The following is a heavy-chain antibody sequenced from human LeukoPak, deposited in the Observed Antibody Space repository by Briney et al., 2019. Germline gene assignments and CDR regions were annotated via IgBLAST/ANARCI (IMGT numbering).Heavy chain of an antibody. Sequence: GESLKISCKGSGYSINNYWIGWVRQMSGKGLEWMGIIYPGDSDTRYSPSFQGQVTISADKSISTAYLQWSSLKASDTAMYYCARGGYGSGSYYYVGYYYYGMDVWGQGTTVTVSS. CDR1: GYSINNYW. CDR3: ARGGYGSGSYYYVGYYYYGMDV. J-gene: IGHJ6*02. V-gene: IGHV5-51*01. D-gene: IGHD3-10*01. CDR2: IYPGDSDT.